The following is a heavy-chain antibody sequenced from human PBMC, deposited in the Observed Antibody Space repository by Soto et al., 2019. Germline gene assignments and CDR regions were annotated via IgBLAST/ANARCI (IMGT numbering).Heavy chain of an antibody. V-gene: IGHV3-74*01. CDR3: VRYSRSVGGSYRPDY. CDR2: INSDGSIT. CDR1: GFTFSSYW. J-gene: IGHJ4*02. D-gene: IGHD3-16*02. Sequence: GGSLRLSCAASGFTFSSYWMHWVRQVPEKGLVWVSRINSDGSITNYADAVKGRFTISRDNVKNTLYLQMNSLRAEDTAVYYCVRYSRSVGGSYRPDYWGQGTMVTVYS.